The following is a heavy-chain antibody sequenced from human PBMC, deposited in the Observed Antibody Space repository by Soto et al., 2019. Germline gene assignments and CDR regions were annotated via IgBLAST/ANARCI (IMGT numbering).Heavy chain of an antibody. D-gene: IGHD6-19*01. CDR3: AKVRGASSGWSSLDY. CDR1: GFTFDDYA. CDR2: ISWNSGSI. Sequence: GGSLRLSCAASGFTFDDYAMHWVRQAPGKGLEWVSGISWNSGSIGYADSVKGRFTISRDNAKNSLYLQMNSLRAEDTALYYCAKVRGASSGWSSLDYWGQGTLVTVSS. V-gene: IGHV3-9*01. J-gene: IGHJ4*02.